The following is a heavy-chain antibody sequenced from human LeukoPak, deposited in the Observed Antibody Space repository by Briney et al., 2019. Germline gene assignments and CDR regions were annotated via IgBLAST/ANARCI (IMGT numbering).Heavy chain of an antibody. D-gene: IGHD3-9*01. CDR2: IYHSGRI. CDR3: ARRTTYFGWLPSESPSCFDY. Sequence: PSETLSLTCTVSGYSISNGYYWGWIRQPPGKGLEWIGIIYHSGRIYYNPSLKSRVTISVDTSKNQFSLKLSPVTAADTAVYYCARRTTYFGWLPSESPSCFDYWGQGTLVTVSS. CDR1: GYSISNGYY. J-gene: IGHJ4*02. V-gene: IGHV4-38-2*02.